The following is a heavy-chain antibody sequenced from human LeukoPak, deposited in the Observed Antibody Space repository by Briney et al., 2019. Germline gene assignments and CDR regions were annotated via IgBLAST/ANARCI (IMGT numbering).Heavy chain of an antibody. Sequence: GGSLRLSCAASGSTFSDHAMTWVRQAPGKGLEWVSAIRGTGGDTFYADSVKGRFTISRDNSRNTLYLQMDSLRADDTALYFCARGMVTKFDCWGQGTLVTVSS. J-gene: IGHJ4*02. D-gene: IGHD5-18*01. CDR1: GSTFSDHA. CDR2: IRGTGGDT. V-gene: IGHV3-23*01. CDR3: ARGMVTKFDC.